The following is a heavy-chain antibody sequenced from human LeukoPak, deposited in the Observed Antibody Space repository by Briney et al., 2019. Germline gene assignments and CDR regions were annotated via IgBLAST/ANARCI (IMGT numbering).Heavy chain of an antibody. CDR2: TYYRCKRYN. Sequence: SQTLSLTCAISGDSVCSISAAWNWICQSPSRGLEWLGRTYYRCKRYNDYAVSRKSRISINTDTSKIHFSLPSNSVTAEDAALYYCARDSPPSSYYDGSGSYSAPWGFQHWGQGTRVTVSS. CDR3: ARDSPPSSYYDGSGSYSAPWGFQH. D-gene: IGHD3-10*01. CDR1: GDSVCSISAA. J-gene: IGHJ1*01. V-gene: IGHV6-1*01.